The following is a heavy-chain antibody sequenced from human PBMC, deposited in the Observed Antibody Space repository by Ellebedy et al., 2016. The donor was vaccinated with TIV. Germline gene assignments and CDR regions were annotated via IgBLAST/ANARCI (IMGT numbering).Heavy chain of an antibody. CDR3: ARDAARSGWISDY. D-gene: IGHD6-19*01. J-gene: IGHJ4*02. CDR1: GLTFSSHA. CDR2: ISGSGGNT. Sequence: GESLKISCAASGLTFSSHAMSWVRQAPGKGLEWVSSISGSGGNTYYADSVKGRFTISRDNSRNTVYLQMNSLRVEDTAVYYCARDAARSGWISDYWGQGTLVSVSS. V-gene: IGHV3-23*01.